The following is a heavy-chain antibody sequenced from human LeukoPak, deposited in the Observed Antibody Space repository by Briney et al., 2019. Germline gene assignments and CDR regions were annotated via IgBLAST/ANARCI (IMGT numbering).Heavy chain of an antibody. CDR2: ISSSSSYI. D-gene: IGHD3-22*01. J-gene: IGHJ3*02. V-gene: IGHV3-21*01. Sequence: GSLRLSCAASGFTFSSYSMNWVRQAPGKGLEWVSSISSSSSYIYYADSVKGRFTISRDNAKNSLYLQMNSLRAEDTAVYYCARDYDSSGAHGNAFDIWGQGTMVTVSS. CDR1: GFTFSSYS. CDR3: ARDYDSSGAHGNAFDI.